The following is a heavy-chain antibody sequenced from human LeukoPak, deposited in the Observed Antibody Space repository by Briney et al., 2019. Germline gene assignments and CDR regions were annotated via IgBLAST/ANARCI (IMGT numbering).Heavy chain of an antibody. J-gene: IGHJ4*02. Sequence: GGSLRLSCAASGFTFSSYAMHWFRQAPGKGLEWVGVISYDGSNKYHADSVKGRFTISRDNSKNTLYLQMNSLRAEDTAVYYCARGVGATFAGSWGYYFDYWGQGTLVTVSS. CDR1: GFTFSSYA. CDR3: ARGVGATFAGSWGYYFDY. CDR2: ISYDGSNK. D-gene: IGHD1-26*01. V-gene: IGHV3-30-3*01.